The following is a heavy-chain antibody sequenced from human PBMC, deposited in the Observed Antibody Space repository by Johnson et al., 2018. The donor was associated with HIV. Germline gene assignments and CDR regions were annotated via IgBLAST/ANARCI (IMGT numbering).Heavy chain of an antibody. D-gene: IGHD3-10*01. CDR3: ARDKGYYGSGAAAFDI. Sequence: QVQLVESGGGVVQPGRSLRLSCAASGFTFSNYALHWVRQAPGKGLGWVAVISYDGNNKYYADSVKGRFIISRDNSKNTLYLQMDSLRAEDTAVYYCARDKGYYGSGAAAFDIWGQGTLVTVSS. CDR1: GFTFSNYA. CDR2: ISYDGNNK. J-gene: IGHJ3*02. V-gene: IGHV3-30*04.